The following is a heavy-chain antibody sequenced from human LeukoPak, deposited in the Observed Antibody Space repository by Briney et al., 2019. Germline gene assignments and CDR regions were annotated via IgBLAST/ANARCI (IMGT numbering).Heavy chain of an antibody. CDR2: INPNSGGT. CDR3: ARDYIVGATTMDMDV. CDR1: GYTFTGYY. V-gene: IGHV1-2*02. J-gene: IGHJ6*03. D-gene: IGHD1-26*01. Sequence: GASVKVSCKASGYTFTGYYMHWVRQAPGQGLEWMGWINPNSGGTNYAQKFQGRVTMTRDTSISTAYMELSRLRSDDTTVYYCARDYIVGATTMDMDVWGKGTTVTVSS.